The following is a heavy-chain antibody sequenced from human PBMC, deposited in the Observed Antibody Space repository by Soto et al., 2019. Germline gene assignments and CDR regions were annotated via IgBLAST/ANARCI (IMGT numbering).Heavy chain of an antibody. V-gene: IGHV3-30-3*01. J-gene: IGHJ3*02. D-gene: IGHD6-19*01. CDR3: ARDRSSGWPEQHDAFDI. Sequence: QVQLVESGGGVVQPGRSLRLSCAASGFTFSSYAMHWVRQAPGKGLEWVAVISYDGSNKYYADSVKGRFTISRDNSKNTLYLQMNSLRAEDRAVYYCARDRSSGWPEQHDAFDIGGQGTMVAVSS. CDR1: GFTFSSYA. CDR2: ISYDGSNK.